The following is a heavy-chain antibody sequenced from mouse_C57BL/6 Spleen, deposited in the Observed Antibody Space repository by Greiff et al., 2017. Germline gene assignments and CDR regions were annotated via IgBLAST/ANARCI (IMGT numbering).Heavy chain of an antibody. J-gene: IGHJ3*01. Sequence: EVKLVESEGGLVQPGSSMKLSCTASGFTFSDYYMAWVRQVPEKGLEWVANINYDGSSTYYLDSLKSRFIISRDNAKNILYLQMSSLKSEGTATYYCARDPWFAYWGQGTLVTVST. CDR1: GFTFSDYY. CDR3: ARDPWFAY. V-gene: IGHV5-16*01. CDR2: INYDGSST.